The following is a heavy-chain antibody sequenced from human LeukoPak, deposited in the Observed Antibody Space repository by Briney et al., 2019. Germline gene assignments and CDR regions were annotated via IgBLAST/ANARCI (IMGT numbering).Heavy chain of an antibody. Sequence: PSETLSLTCTVSGGSISSYYWSWIRQPPGKGLEWIGYIYYSGSTNYNPSLKSRVTISVDTSKNQFSLKLSSVTAADTAVYYCARMGYDSSGYYTYWGQGTLVTVSS. D-gene: IGHD3-22*01. J-gene: IGHJ4*02. V-gene: IGHV4-59*08. CDR1: GGSISSYY. CDR2: IYYSGST. CDR3: ARMGYDSSGYYTY.